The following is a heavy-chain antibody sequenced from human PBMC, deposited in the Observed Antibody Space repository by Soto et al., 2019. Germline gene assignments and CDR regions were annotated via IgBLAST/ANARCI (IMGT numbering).Heavy chain of an antibody. CDR3: AKNSEKYSTSCMDN. CDR1: GLTLSSFA. D-gene: IGHD1-26*01. J-gene: IGHJ4*02. CDR2: FSGSGGGT. Sequence: PGRSLILSSAASGLTLSSFAMIWVRPAPGKGLEWVSSFSGSGGGTYYADSVRGRFTISRDNSNNTLYLQMNSLRAEDTAVFLCAKNSEKYSTSCMDNWGQGVPVTGSS. V-gene: IGHV3-23*01.